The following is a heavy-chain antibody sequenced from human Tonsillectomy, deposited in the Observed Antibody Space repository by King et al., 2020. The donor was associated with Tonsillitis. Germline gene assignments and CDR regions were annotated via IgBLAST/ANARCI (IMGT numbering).Heavy chain of an antibody. CDR2: IYSGGST. Sequence: VQLVESGGGLIQPGGSLRLSCAASGFTVSSNYMSWVRQAPGKGLEWGSVIYSGGSTYYADSVKGRYTISRDNSKNTLYLQMNSLRAEDTAVYYCARSIIMITCGGVNSFYFDYWGQGTLVTVSS. CDR1: GFTVSSNY. CDR3: ARSIIMITCGGVNSFYFDY. J-gene: IGHJ4*02. D-gene: IGHD3-16*01. V-gene: IGHV3-53*01.